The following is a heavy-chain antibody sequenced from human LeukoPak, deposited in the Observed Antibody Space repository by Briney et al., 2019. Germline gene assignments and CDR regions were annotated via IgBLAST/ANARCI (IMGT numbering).Heavy chain of an antibody. CDR1: GYSFTGYY. J-gene: IGHJ4*02. CDR3: ARVLYGDHFDC. CDR2: INPNSGGT. V-gene: IGHV1-2*02. D-gene: IGHD4-17*01. Sequence: ASVKVSCKASGYSFTGYYMHWVRQAPGQGLEWMGWINPNSGGTNYAQTFQGRVTMTRGTSINTVFMELSRLRSDDTAVYYCARVLYGDHFDCWGQGTLVTVSS.